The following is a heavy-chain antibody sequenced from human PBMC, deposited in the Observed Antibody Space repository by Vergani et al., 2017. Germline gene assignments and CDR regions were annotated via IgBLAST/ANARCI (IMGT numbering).Heavy chain of an antibody. Sequence: QVQLQESGPGLVKPPGTLSLTCAVSGGSISSSSYYWGWIRQPPGKGLEWIGEINHSGSTNYNPSLKSRVTISVDTSKNQFSLKLSSVTAADTAVYYCARGIVRRYDFWSGYYMVVGWFDPWGQGTLVTVSS. CDR2: INHSGST. D-gene: IGHD3-3*01. CDR1: GGSISSSSYY. CDR3: ARGIVRRYDFWSGYYMVVGWFDP. J-gene: IGHJ5*02. V-gene: IGHV4-39*07.